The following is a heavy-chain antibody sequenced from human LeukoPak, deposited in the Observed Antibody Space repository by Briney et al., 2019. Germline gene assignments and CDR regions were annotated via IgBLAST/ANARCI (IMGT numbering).Heavy chain of an antibody. CDR1: GYTFTSYG. J-gene: IGHJ6*02. CDR2: ISAYNGNT. V-gene: IGHV1-18*01. D-gene: IGHD4-17*01. Sequence: ASVKVSCKASGYTFTSYGISWVRQAPGQGLEWMGWISAYNGNTNYAQKLQGRVTMTTDTSTSTAYMELSSLRSEDTAVYYCARGGIEFYGDYYYYYYGMDVWGQGTTVTVSS. CDR3: ARGGIEFYGDYYYYYYGMDV.